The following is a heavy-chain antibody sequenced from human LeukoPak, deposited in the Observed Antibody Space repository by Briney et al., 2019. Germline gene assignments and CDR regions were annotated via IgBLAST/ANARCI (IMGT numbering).Heavy chain of an antibody. Sequence: ASVKVSCKASGYTFTSYGISWVRQAPGQGLEWMGWISAYNGNTNYAQKLQGRVTMTTDTSTSTAYMELRSLRSDDTALYYCAGEGDYQGWFDPWGQGTLVTVSS. CDR2: ISAYNGNT. CDR1: GYTFTSYG. CDR3: AGEGDYQGWFDP. D-gene: IGHD4-17*01. V-gene: IGHV1-18*01. J-gene: IGHJ5*02.